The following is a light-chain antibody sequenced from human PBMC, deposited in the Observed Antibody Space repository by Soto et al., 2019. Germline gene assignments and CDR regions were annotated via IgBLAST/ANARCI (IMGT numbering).Light chain of an antibody. CDR1: SSNIVSNT. V-gene: IGLV1-44*01. Sequence: QSVLTQPPSASGTPGQSVTISCSGSSSNIVSNTVNWYQHLPGATPELLMYAYSQRPSGIPDRFSGSKSGASASLAIGGLQSEDEADYYCAAWDDSLNGYVFGTGTKLTVL. J-gene: IGLJ1*01. CDR3: AAWDDSLNGYV. CDR2: AYS.